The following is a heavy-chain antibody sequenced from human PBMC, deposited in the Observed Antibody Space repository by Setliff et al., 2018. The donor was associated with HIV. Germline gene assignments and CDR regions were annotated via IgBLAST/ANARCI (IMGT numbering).Heavy chain of an antibody. Sequence: SVKVSCKASGGTFSSYAINWVRQAPGQGLEWMGGIIPIFSTSNYAQRFQGRVTITADESTSTAYMGLYNLRSEDTAMYYCTRGRGIIGALVYWGQGTLVTVSS. V-gene: IGHV1-69*13. J-gene: IGHJ4*02. CDR3: TRGRGIIGALVY. CDR2: IIPIFSTS. D-gene: IGHD2-21*01. CDR1: GGTFSSYA.